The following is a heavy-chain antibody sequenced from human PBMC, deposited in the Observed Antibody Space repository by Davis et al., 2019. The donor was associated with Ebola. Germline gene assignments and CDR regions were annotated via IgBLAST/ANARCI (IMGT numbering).Heavy chain of an antibody. CDR1: GFTFSSYG. V-gene: IGHV3-33*05. Sequence: GGSLRLSCAASGFTFSSYGMHWVRQAPGKGLEWVAVISYDGSNKYYADSVKGRFTISRDNSKNTLYLQMNSLKTEDTAVYYCTANYGDRDYWGQGTLVTVSS. D-gene: IGHD4-17*01. CDR3: TANYGDRDY. J-gene: IGHJ4*02. CDR2: ISYDGSNK.